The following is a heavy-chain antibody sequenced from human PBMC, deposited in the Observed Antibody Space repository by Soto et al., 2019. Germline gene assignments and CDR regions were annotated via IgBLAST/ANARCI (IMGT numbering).Heavy chain of an antibody. D-gene: IGHD3-9*01. J-gene: IGHJ3*02. CDR1: GYSFTSYW. CDR3: AIPALDSTGYYAFDI. V-gene: IGHV5-51*01. CDR2: IYPGDSDA. Sequence: ESLKISCETSGYSFTSYWIGWVRQMPGKGLEWMGIIYPGDSDATYSPSFQGQVTISVDASTRTAYLEWSSLKASDTAMYYCAIPALDSTGYYAFDIWGQGTIVTVS.